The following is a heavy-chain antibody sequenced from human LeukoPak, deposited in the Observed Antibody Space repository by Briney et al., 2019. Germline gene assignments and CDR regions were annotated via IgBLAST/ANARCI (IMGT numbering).Heavy chain of an antibody. CDR3: ARDRYDYVWGSYRYSSDAFDI. V-gene: IGHV3-48*02. J-gene: IGHJ3*02. CDR2: ISSSSSTI. D-gene: IGHD3-16*02. CDR1: GFTFSSYS. Sequence: GGSLRLSCAASGFTFSSYSMNWVRQAPGKGLEWVSYISSSSSTIYYADSVKGRFTISRDNAKNSLYLQMNSLRDEDTAVYYCARDRYDYVWGSYRYSSDAFDIWGQGTMVTVSS.